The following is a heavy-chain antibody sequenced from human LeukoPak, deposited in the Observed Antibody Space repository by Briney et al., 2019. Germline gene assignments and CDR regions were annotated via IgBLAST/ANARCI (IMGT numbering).Heavy chain of an antibody. Sequence: GSLRLSCAASGFTFSSYAMSWVRQAPGKGLEWIGSIYYSGSTYYNPSLKSRVTISVDTSKNQFSLKLSSVTAADTTVYYCARDGVVPWGQGTLVTVSS. CDR1: GFTFSSYA. CDR2: IYYSGST. V-gene: IGHV4-39*07. CDR3: ARDGVVP. J-gene: IGHJ4*02. D-gene: IGHD2-2*01.